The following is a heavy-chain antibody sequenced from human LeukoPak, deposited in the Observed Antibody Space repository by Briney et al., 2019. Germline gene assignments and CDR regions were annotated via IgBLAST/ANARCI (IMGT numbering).Heavy chain of an antibody. CDR1: GFTYHTYW. CDR2: INEGGSEK. J-gene: IGHJ4*02. D-gene: IGHD5-24*01. Sequence: SGGSLRLSCAASGFTYHTYWMSWVRQAPGKGLEWVASINEGGSEKHYADSVKGRFTVSRDNAKNSLYLQMNSLTTEDTAVYYCTTAPTRGWLPYFDYWGQGTVVTVSS. V-gene: IGHV3-7*03. CDR3: TTAPTRGWLPYFDY.